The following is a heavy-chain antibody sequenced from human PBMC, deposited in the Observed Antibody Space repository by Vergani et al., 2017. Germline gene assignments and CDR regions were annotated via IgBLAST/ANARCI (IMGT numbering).Heavy chain of an antibody. D-gene: IGHD1-26*01. CDR3: ARGTGATTFRTLLKRPYYYYGMDV. V-gene: IGHV4-61*10. CDR1: GGSVSSGSYY. Sequence: QVQLQESGPGLVKPSETLSLTCTVSGGSVSSGSYYWSWIRQPAGKGLEWIGYIYYSGSTNYNPSLKSRVTISVDTSKNQFSLKLSSVTAADTAVYYCARGTGATTFRTLLKRPYYYYGMDVWGQGTTVTVSS. CDR2: IYYSGST. J-gene: IGHJ6*02.